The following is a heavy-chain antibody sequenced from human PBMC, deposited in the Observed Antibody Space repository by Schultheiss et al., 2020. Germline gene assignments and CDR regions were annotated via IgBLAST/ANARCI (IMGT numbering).Heavy chain of an antibody. CDR2: ISSNGGST. J-gene: IGHJ5*01. D-gene: IGHD3-22*01. CDR3: ARARYYYDSSGYYDS. Sequence: GGSMRLSCAASGFTFSSYGMHWVRQAPGKGLEWVSAISSNGGSTYYANSVKGRFTISRDNSKNTLYLQMGSLRAEDMAVYYCARARYYYDSSGYYDSWGQGTLVTVSS. CDR1: GFTFSSYG. V-gene: IGHV3-64*01.